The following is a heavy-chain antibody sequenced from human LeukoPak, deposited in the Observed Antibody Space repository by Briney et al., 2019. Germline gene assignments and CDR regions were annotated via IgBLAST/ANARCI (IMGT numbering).Heavy chain of an antibody. J-gene: IGHJ1*01. CDR1: GFTFSSYA. CDR2: ISGSGSST. Sequence: PGGSLRLSCAASGFTFSSYAKNWVRQAPGKGLEWVSAISGSGSSTYYADSVKGRFIISRDNSKNTLYLQMNSLRAEDTAIYYCAKELGYCSAGRCEYFQHWGQGTLVTVSS. CDR3: AKELGYCSAGRCEYFQH. V-gene: IGHV3-23*01. D-gene: IGHD2-15*01.